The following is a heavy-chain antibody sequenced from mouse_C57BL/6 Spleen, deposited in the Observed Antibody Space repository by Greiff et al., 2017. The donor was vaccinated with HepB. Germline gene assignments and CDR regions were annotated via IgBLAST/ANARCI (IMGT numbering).Heavy chain of an antibody. Sequence: QVQLQQPGAELVRPGTSVKLSCKASGYTFTSYWMHWVKQRPGQGLEWIGVIDPSDSYTNYNQKFKGKAKLTVDTSSSTAYMQLSSLTSEDSAVYYCAPHYYGSSYVPFDYWGQGTTLTVSS. CDR2: IDPSDSYT. V-gene: IGHV1-59*01. CDR3: APHYYGSSYVPFDY. J-gene: IGHJ2*01. D-gene: IGHD1-1*01. CDR1: GYTFTSYW.